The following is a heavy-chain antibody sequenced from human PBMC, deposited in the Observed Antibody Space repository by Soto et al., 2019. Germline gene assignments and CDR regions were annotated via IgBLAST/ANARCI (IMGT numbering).Heavy chain of an antibody. D-gene: IGHD3-22*01. CDR2: IIPIFGTA. V-gene: IGHV1-69*13. CDR3: ARDRGRFTMIFDY. J-gene: IGHJ4*02. Sequence: ASVKVSCKASGGTFSSYAISWVRLAPGQGLEWMGGIIPIFGTANYAQKFQGRVTITADESTSTAYMELSSLRSEDTAVYYCARDRGRFTMIFDYWGQGTLVTVSS. CDR1: GGTFSSYA.